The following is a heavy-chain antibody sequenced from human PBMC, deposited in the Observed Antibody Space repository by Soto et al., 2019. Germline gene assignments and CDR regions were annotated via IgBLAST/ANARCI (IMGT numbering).Heavy chain of an antibody. CDR3: ARTSHDRTGYYYFDY. Sequence: PSETLSLTCTVSGGSVTGGSYYWSWIRQSPAKGLEWIGYFYYSGTTNNNPSLKSRVTISADTSKNQVSLTVKSVTAADTAVYDCARTSHDRTGYYYFDYWGRGTLVTVSS. D-gene: IGHD3-9*01. J-gene: IGHJ4*02. V-gene: IGHV4-61*01. CDR1: GGSVTGGSYY. CDR2: FYYSGTT.